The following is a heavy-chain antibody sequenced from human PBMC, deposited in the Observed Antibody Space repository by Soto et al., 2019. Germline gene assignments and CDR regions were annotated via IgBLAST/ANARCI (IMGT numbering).Heavy chain of an antibody. V-gene: IGHV3-23*01. CDR2: ISGSGGST. CDR3: AKGIGGSVYYYYMDV. CDR1: GFTFSSYA. Sequence: GGSLRLSCAASGFTFSSYAMSWFRQPPGKGLEWVSAISGSGGSTYYADSVKGRFTTSRDNSKNTLYLQMNSLRAEDTAVYYCAKGIGGSVYYYYMDVWGKGTTVTVSS. D-gene: IGHD3-10*01. J-gene: IGHJ6*03.